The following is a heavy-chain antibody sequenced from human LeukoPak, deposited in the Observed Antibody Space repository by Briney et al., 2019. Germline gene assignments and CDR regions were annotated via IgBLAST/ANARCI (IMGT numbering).Heavy chain of an antibody. D-gene: IGHD6-13*01. V-gene: IGHV3-9*01. CDR1: GFTFDDYD. CDR2: ISWNSGSI. Sequence: PGGSLRLSCAASGFTFDDYDMHWVRQAPGKGLEWVSGISWNSGSIGYADSVKGRFTISRDNAKNSLYLQMNSLRAEDTALYYCAKAPIAAAGYYMDVWGKGTTVTVSS. CDR3: AKAPIAAAGYYMDV. J-gene: IGHJ6*03.